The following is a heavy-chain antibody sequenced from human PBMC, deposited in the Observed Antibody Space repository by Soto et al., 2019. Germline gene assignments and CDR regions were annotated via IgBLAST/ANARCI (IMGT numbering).Heavy chain of an antibody. D-gene: IGHD4-4*01. V-gene: IGHV1-8*01. Sequence: ASVKVSCKASGYTFTSYDINWVRQATGQGLEWMGWMNPNSGNTGYAQKFQGRVTMTRNTSISTAYMELSSLRSEDTAVYYCARGVRTVTWDYYYYMDVWGKGTTVTVSS. CDR2: MNPNSGNT. J-gene: IGHJ6*03. CDR3: ARGVRTVTWDYYYYMDV. CDR1: GYTFTSYD.